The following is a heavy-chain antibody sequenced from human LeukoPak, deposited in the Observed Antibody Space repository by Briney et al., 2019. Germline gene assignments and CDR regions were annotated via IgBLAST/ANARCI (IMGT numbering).Heavy chain of an antibody. Sequence: ETLSLTCTVSGASISNYYWSWIRQTPEKGLEWMGHIHSSGGSSYYPSLKSRLTLSTDTSRNQLSLKLPSVTAADTAVYFCARLGSYHDFWGQGALVTVSS. CDR3: ARLGSYHDF. CDR2: IHSSGGS. CDR1: GASISNYY. V-gene: IGHV4-4*09. D-gene: IGHD1-26*01. J-gene: IGHJ4*02.